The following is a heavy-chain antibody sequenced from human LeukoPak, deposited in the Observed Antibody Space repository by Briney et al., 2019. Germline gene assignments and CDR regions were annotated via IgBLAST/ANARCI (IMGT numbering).Heavy chain of an antibody. J-gene: IGHJ4*02. CDR3: AKDRPNYHESNGHYYRRNGDY. Sequence: GGSLRLSCAASGFTVSNNYMSWVRQAPGKGLEWVSAISSSGDITFYADSVKGRFTISRDNSRYTLYLQMNSLRAEDAAMYYCAKDRPNYHESNGHYYRRNGDYWGQGTLVTVSS. CDR1: GFTVSNNY. V-gene: IGHV3-23*01. D-gene: IGHD3-22*01. CDR2: ISSSGDIT.